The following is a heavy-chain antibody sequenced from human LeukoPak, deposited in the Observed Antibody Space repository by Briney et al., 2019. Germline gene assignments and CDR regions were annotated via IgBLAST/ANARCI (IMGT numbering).Heavy chain of an antibody. CDR1: GYSISSGYY. Sequence: SETLSLTCAVSGYSISSGYYWGWIREPPGKGLEWIGSIYHSGSTYYNPSLKSRATISVDTSKNQFSLKLSSVTAADTAVYYCARLTVAGTWGTDPWRQGTLVTVSS. CDR3: ARLTVAGTWGTDP. V-gene: IGHV4-38-2*01. D-gene: IGHD6-19*01. CDR2: IYHSGST. J-gene: IGHJ5*02.